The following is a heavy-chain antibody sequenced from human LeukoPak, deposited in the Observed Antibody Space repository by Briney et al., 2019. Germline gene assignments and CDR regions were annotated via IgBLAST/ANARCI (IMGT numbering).Heavy chain of an antibody. D-gene: IGHD3-22*01. J-gene: IGHJ4*02. Sequence: PSETLSLTCTVSGGAISSYYWSWIRQPPGKGLEWIGYIYYSGGTKYNPSLMSRVTISVDRAQSQFSLSLSSATAADTAVYYCARDGLNDSSGYYMDSWGQGTLVIVSS. CDR3: ARDGLNDSSGYYMDS. CDR1: GGAISSYY. V-gene: IGHV4-59*01. CDR2: IYYSGGT.